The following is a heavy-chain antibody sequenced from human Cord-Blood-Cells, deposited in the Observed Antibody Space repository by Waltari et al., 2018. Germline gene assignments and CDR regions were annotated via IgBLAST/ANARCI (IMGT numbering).Heavy chain of an antibody. D-gene: IGHD3-10*01. CDR3: ARGRRLRITMVRGVINWFDP. CDR1: GGSFSGYS. J-gene: IGHJ5*02. CDR2: SNHSGST. V-gene: IGHV4-34*01. Sequence: QVQLQQWGAGLLKPSETLSLTCAVYGGSFSGYSWSWIRRPPGKGREWIGESNHSGSTNYNPSLKSRVTISVDTSKNQFSLKLSSVTAADTAVYYCARGRRLRITMVRGVINWFDPWGQGTLVTVSS.